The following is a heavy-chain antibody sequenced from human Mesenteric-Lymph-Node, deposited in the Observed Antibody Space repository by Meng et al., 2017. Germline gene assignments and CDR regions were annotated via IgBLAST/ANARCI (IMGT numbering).Heavy chain of an antibody. Sequence: QGEVVGLGGGLVKPGGSLRLSCSASGFTFSDYYMSWIRQAPGKGLEWVSYISSSGSTIYYADSAKGRFTISRDNAKNSLYLQMNSLRAEDTAVYYCARDEGGSDYYDSSGHRWHDYWGQGTLVTVSS. D-gene: IGHD3-22*01. J-gene: IGHJ4*02. CDR1: GFTFSDYY. CDR3: ARDEGGSDYYDSSGHRWHDY. CDR2: ISSSGSTI. V-gene: IGHV3-11*01.